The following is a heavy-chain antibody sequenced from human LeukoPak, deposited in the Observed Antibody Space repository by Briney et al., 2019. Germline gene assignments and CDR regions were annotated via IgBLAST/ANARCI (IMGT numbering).Heavy chain of an antibody. Sequence: SETLSLTCTVSGGSISSYYWSWIRQPPGKGLEWIGYIYHSGSTYYNPSLNSRVTKSLDRSKNQFSLKVNSVTAADTAVYYCARGGQRGYCSSSSCYAFDHWGQGTLVTVSS. CDR1: GGSISSYY. CDR3: ARGGQRGYCSSSSCYAFDH. CDR2: IYHSGST. D-gene: IGHD2-2*01. V-gene: IGHV4-59*04. J-gene: IGHJ5*02.